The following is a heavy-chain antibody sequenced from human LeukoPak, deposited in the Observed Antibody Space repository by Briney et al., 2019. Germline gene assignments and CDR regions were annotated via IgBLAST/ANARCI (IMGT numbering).Heavy chain of an antibody. J-gene: IGHJ4*02. CDR3: ASTGIQLWLWYVD. D-gene: IGHD5-18*01. CDR1: GFTFSSYA. V-gene: IGHV3-30-3*01. Sequence: GGSLRLSCAASGFTFSSYAMHWVRQAPGKGLEWVAVISYDGSNKYYADSVKGRFTISRDNSKNTLYLQMNSLRAEDTAVYYCASTGIQLWLWYVDWGQGTLVTVSS. CDR2: ISYDGSNK.